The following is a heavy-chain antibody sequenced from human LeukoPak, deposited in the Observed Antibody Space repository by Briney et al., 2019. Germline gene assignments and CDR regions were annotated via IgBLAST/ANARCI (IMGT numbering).Heavy chain of an antibody. CDR1: GFIFNTYE. D-gene: IGHD3-10*01. Sequence: SGGSLRLSCAASGFIFNTYEMNWVRQAPGKGLEWVSYISSSSSTIYYADSVKGRFTISRDNAKNSLYLQMNSLRAEDTAVYYCTRDRRSGWGQGTLVTVSS. CDR2: ISSSSSTI. V-gene: IGHV3-48*03. J-gene: IGHJ4*02. CDR3: TRDRRSG.